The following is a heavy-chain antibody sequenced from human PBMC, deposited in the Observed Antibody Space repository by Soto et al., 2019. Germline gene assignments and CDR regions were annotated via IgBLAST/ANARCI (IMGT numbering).Heavy chain of an antibody. J-gene: IGHJ6*02. CDR1: GFTFSSYS. CDR3: ARVDGDYGDYYYYGMDV. D-gene: IGHD4-17*01. Sequence: EVQLVESGGGLVQPGGSLRLSCAASGFTFSSYSMNWVRQAPGKGLEWVSYISSSSSTIYYADSVKGRFTISRDNAKNXXYLQMNSLRDEDTAVYYCARVDGDYGDYYYYGMDVWGQGTTVTVSS. V-gene: IGHV3-48*02. CDR2: ISSSSSTI.